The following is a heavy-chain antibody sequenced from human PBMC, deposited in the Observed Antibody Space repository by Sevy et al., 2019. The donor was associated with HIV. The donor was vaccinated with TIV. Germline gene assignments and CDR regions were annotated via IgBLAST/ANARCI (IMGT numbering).Heavy chain of an antibody. V-gene: IGHV3-30*18. CDR3: AKDRGWQVVVVPAAIDY. CDR1: GFTFSSYG. D-gene: IGHD2-2*01. J-gene: IGHJ4*02. Sequence: GGSLRLSCAASGFTFSSYGMHWVRQAPGKGLEWVAVISYDGSNKYYADSVKGRFTISRDNSRNTLYLQMNSLRAEDTAVYYCAKDRGWQVVVVPAAIDYWGQGTLVTVSS. CDR2: ISYDGSNK.